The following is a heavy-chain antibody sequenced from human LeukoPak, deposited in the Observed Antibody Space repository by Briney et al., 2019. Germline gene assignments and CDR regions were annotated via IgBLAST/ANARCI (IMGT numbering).Heavy chain of an antibody. V-gene: IGHV4-30-4*01. Sequence: KPSQTLSLTCTVSGGSISSGDYYWSWIRQPPGKGLEWIGCIYYSGSTYYDPSLKSRVTISVDTSKNQLSLKLISVTAADTAVYYCASPTGDAFDIWGQGTMVTVSS. CDR1: GGSISSGDYY. J-gene: IGHJ3*02. CDR2: IYYSGST. CDR3: ASPTGDAFDI. D-gene: IGHD4-17*01.